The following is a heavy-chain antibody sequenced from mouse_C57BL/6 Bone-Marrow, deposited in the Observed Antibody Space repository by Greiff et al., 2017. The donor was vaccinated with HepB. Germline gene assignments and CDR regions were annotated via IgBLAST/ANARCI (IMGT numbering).Heavy chain of an antibody. V-gene: IGHV1-26*01. CDR3: ARGGGRLRRGV. CDR1: GYTFTDYY. CDR2: INPNNGGT. Sequence: EVQLQQSGPELVKPGASVKISCKASGYTFTDYYMNWVKQSHGKSLEWIGDINPNNGGTSYNQKFKGKATLTVDKSSSTAYMELRSLTSEDSAVYYCARGGGRLRRGVWGTGTTVTVSA. J-gene: IGHJ1*03. D-gene: IGHD2-2*01.